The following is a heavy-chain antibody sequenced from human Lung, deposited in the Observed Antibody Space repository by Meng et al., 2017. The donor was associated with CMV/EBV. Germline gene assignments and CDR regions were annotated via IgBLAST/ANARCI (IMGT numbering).Heavy chain of an antibody. Sequence: ESXKTPXAAPGFTFSTSSMNWVRQAPGKGLEWVSSISSSSSYRYYADSVKGRFTISRDNAKISLYLQMNSLRAEDTAVYYCARGLSPIAVYGDYVDYWGRGXLATASS. CDR1: GFTFSTSS. J-gene: IGHJ4*02. CDR3: ARGLSPIAVYGDYVDY. V-gene: IGHV3-21*01. D-gene: IGHD4-17*01. CDR2: ISSSSSYR.